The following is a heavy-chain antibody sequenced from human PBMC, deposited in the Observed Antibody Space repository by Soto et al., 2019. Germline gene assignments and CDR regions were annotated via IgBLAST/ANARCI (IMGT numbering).Heavy chain of an antibody. CDR3: ARLPGYCSGGSCDTPGY. CDR1: GGTFSSYA. CDR2: IVPIFGTA. J-gene: IGHJ4*02. V-gene: IGHV1-69*01. Sequence: QVQLVQSGAEVKKPGSSVKVSCKASGGTFSSYAISWVRQAPGQGLEWMGGIVPIFGTANYAQKFQGRVTITADESTSTAYMELSSLRSEDTAVYYCARLPGYCSGGSCDTPGYWGQGTLVTVSS. D-gene: IGHD2-15*01.